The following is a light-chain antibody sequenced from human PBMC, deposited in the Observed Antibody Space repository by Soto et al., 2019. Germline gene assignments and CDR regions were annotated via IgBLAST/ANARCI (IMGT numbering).Light chain of an antibody. V-gene: IGLV2-14*01. CDR1: SSDVGGYNY. Sequence: QAVVTQPASVSGSPGQSITISCTGTSSDVGGYNYVSWYQQHPGKAPKLMISEVSNRPSGVSNRFSGSKSGNTASLTISGLQAEDEADYYCSSYTSNNTVIFGGGTKLTVL. J-gene: IGLJ2*01. CDR2: EVS. CDR3: SSYTSNNTVI.